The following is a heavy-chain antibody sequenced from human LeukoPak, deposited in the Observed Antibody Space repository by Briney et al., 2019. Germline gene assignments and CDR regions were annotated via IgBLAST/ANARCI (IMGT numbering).Heavy chain of an antibody. CDR2: IYYSGST. V-gene: IGHV4-31*03. J-gene: IGHJ4*02. CDR1: GGSISSGGYY. CDR3: ARVGESGATKAPRYYFDY. D-gene: IGHD1-26*01. Sequence: SETLSLTCTVSGGSISSGGYYWSWIRQHPGKGLEWIGYIYYSGSTYYNPSLKSRVTISVDTSKNQFSLKLSSVTAADTAVYYCARVGESGATKAPRYYFDYWGQGTLVSVTS.